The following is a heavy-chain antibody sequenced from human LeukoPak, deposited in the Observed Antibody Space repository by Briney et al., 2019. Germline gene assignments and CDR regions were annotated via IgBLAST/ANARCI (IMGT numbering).Heavy chain of an antibody. CDR2: IIPIFGTA. CDR3: ASSKGYHDSSGYARTLNY. Sequence: SVKVSCKTSGGTFRSYAISWVRQAPGQGLEWMGGIIPIFGTANYAQKFQGRVTITADESTSTAYMELSSLRSEDTAIYYCASSKGYHDSSGYARTLNYWGQGTLVPVSS. J-gene: IGHJ4*02. V-gene: IGHV1-69*13. D-gene: IGHD3-22*01. CDR1: GGTFRSYA.